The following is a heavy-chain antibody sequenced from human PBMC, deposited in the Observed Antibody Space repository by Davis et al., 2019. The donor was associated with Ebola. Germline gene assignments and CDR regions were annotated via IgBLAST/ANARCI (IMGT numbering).Heavy chain of an antibody. CDR3: AHYTRFCSSAACPSWFDP. Sequence: SGPTLVKPTQTLTLTCTFSGFSLSTSGVGVGWIRQPPGKALEWLALIYWNEDKPYSPSLHSRLTITKDTSKNQVVLTMTNMDPVDTATYFCAHYTRFCSSAACPSWFDPWGQGTLVTVSS. CDR1: GFSLSTSGVG. J-gene: IGHJ5*02. D-gene: IGHD2-2*01. V-gene: IGHV2-5*01. CDR2: IYWNEDK.